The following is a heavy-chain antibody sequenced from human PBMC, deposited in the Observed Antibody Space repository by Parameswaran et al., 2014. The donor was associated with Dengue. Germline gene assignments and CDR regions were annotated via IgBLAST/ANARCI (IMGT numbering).Heavy chain of an antibody. V-gene: IGHV3-7*03. J-gene: IGHJ6*02. Sequence: VRQAPGKGLEWVANIKQDGSEKYYVDSVKGRFTISRDNAKNSLYLQMNSLRAEDTAVYYCARDLVLGSSGNGYYYYGMDVWGQGTTVTVSS. CDR3: ARDLVLGSSGNGYYYYGMDV. D-gene: IGHD3-22*01. CDR2: IKQDGSEK.